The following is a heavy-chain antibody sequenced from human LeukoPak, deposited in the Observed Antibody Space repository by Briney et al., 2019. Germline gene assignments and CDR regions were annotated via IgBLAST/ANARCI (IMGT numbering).Heavy chain of an antibody. CDR2: ISGSGDVT. V-gene: IGHV3-23*01. J-gene: IGHJ4*01. CDR3: GKERYGSSSVVDY. D-gene: IGHD6-6*01. CDR1: GFTFDDYA. Sequence: GGSLRLSCTASGFTFDDYAMIWVRQASGKGLEWVSVISGSGDVTDSADSVRGRFTISRDNSKNTLYLEMSSLRVEDTAVYHCGKERYGSSSVVDYWGHGTLVTVSS.